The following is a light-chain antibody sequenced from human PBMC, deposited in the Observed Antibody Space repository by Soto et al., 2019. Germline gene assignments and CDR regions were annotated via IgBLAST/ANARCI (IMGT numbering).Light chain of an antibody. V-gene: IGKV3-15*01. J-gene: IGKJ4*01. CDR2: GAS. Sequence: EIVMTQSPVTLSVSPGEGATLSCRASQSVGTKLAWYQQKPGQAPRLLIYGASTRATGFPARFSGSGSATEFTLTISSLQSKDFAVYYCQQYNNWPLTFGGGTKVEI. CDR3: QQYNNWPLT. CDR1: QSVGTK.